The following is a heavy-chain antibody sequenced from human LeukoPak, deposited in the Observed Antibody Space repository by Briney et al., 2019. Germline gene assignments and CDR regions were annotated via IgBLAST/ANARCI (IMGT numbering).Heavy chain of an antibody. Sequence: GGSLRLSCAASGFTFSSYAMSWVRQAPGKGLEWVSAISGSGGSTYYADSVKGRFTISRDNSRNTVFLQVNSLRGDDTAVYYCAQDRGATVTTFAHWGLGTLVTVSS. CDR3: AQDRGATVTTFAH. CDR1: GFTFSSYA. J-gene: IGHJ4*02. CDR2: ISGSGGST. D-gene: IGHD4-17*01. V-gene: IGHV3-23*01.